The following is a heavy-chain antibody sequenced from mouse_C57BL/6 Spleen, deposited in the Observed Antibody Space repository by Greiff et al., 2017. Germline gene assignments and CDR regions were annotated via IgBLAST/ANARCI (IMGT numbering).Heavy chain of an antibody. J-gene: IGHJ2*01. CDR2: INPSSGYT. V-gene: IGHV1-4*01. Sequence: VQLQQSGAELVRPGASVKMSCKASGYTFTSYTMHWVKQRPGQGLEWIGYINPSSGYTKYNQKFKSKATLTVDTSSSTAYLHLSSLTSEDSAVYCRAKKFGYLDYGGQGTTLTVSS. CDR1: GYTFTSYT. CDR3: AKKFGYLDY.